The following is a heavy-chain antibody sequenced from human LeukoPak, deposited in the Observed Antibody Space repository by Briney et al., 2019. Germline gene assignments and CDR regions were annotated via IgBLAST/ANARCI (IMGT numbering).Heavy chain of an antibody. D-gene: IGHD3-3*01. V-gene: IGHV3-74*01. J-gene: IGHJ4*02. CDR3: AKDHYWSIDY. Sequence: GSLRLSRVASGVSFSSNLMHSVPHAPGQGLVWVSRIKGDGISTNYADSVKGRFTISRDIAKNTLYLQMNSLRAEDTGVYYCAKDHYWSIDYWGRGTQVTVSS. CDR1: GVSFSSNL. CDR2: IKGDGIST.